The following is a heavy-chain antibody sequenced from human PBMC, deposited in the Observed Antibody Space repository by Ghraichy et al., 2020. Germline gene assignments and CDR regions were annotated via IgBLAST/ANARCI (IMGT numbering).Heavy chain of an antibody. CDR2: ISDGGYST. J-gene: IGHJ4*02. Sequence: GGSLRLSCAASGFTFSSYAMSWVRQAPGKGLEWVSTISDGGYSTYYPDSVKGRFTISRDNSKNTLYLQMNSLRAEDTAIYYCTKREEKRSFDYWGQGTLVTVSS. V-gene: IGHV3-23*01. CDR1: GFTFSSYA. CDR3: TKREEKRSFDY.